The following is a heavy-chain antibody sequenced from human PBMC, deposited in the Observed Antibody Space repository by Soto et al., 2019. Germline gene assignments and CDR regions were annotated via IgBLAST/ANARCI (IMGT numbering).Heavy chain of an antibody. CDR3: ARDLDYDILTGRPFDP. CDR2: ISAYNGNT. CDR1: GYTFTSYG. Sequence: QVQLVQSGAEVKKPGASVKVSCKASGYTFTSYGISWVRQAPGQGLEWMGWISAYNGNTDYAQKLQGRVTMTTDTSTSTAYMELRSLRSDDTAVYYCARDLDYDILTGRPFDPWGQGTLVTVSS. J-gene: IGHJ5*02. V-gene: IGHV1-18*01. D-gene: IGHD3-9*01.